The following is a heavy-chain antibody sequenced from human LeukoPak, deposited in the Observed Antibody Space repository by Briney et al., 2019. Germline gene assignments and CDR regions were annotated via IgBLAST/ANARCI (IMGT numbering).Heavy chain of an antibody. CDR2: ISSSSSYI. Sequence: PGRSLRLSCAASGFTFSSYSMNWVRQAPGKGLEWVSSISSSSSYIYYADSLKGRFTISRDNAKNSLYLQMNSLRAEDTALYYCARIGGTLYTYYYYSYMDVWGKGTTVTVSS. CDR3: ARIGGTLYTYYYYSYMDV. CDR1: GFTFSSYS. J-gene: IGHJ6*03. D-gene: IGHD3-16*01. V-gene: IGHV3-21*04.